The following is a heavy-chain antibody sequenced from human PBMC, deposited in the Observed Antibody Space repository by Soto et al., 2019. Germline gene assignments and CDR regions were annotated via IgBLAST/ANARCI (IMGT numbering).Heavy chain of an antibody. CDR1: GFTFSSYG. CDR3: AKDSERVTYCSGGSWYSEGSGY. Sequence: QVQLVESGGGVVQPGRSLRLSCAASGFTFSSYGMHWVRQAPGKGLEWVAVISYDGSNKYYADSVKGRFTISRDNSKNTVYLQLNSLRAEDTAVYSCAKDSERVTYCSGGSWYSEGSGYWGQGTLVTVSS. CDR2: ISYDGSNK. V-gene: IGHV3-30*18. D-gene: IGHD2-15*01. J-gene: IGHJ4*02.